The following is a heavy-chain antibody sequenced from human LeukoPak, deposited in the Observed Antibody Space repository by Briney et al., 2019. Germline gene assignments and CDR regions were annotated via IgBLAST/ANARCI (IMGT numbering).Heavy chain of an antibody. V-gene: IGHV3-23*01. Sequence: GGSLRLSCAASGFTFSSYAMSWVRQAPGKGLEWVSAISGSGGSTYYADSVKGRFTISRDNSKNTLYLQMNSLRAEDTAVYYCARDSSSSWYGEFDFWGQGTLVTVSS. D-gene: IGHD6-13*01. CDR1: GFTFSSYA. CDR3: ARDSSSSWYGEFDF. J-gene: IGHJ4*02. CDR2: ISGSGGST.